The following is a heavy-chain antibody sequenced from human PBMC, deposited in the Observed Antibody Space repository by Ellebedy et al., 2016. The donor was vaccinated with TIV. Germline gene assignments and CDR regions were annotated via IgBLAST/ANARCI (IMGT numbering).Heavy chain of an antibody. CDR2: IGIGGAT. Sequence: PGGSLRLSCEASGFSFSDHDMHWVRQGAGEGLEWVSAIGIGGATYYADSIKGRFTISRDNAKNSFYLHMNSLRAGDTAVYYCAREVNDGYFLYLDLWGRGTLVTVSS. CDR1: GFSFSDHD. D-gene: IGHD5-18*01. V-gene: IGHV3-13*01. J-gene: IGHJ2*01. CDR3: AREVNDGYFLYLDL.